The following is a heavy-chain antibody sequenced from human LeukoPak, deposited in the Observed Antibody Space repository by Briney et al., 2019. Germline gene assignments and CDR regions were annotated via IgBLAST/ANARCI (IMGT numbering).Heavy chain of an antibody. J-gene: IGHJ4*02. Sequence: PGGSLRLSCAASGFIFSSYWMTWVRQTPGKGLEWVANIKQDGNEKFYVDSVKGRFTISRDNVKNSLYLQMNSLRAEDTAVYHCVRDSDDYGDHTTRRFDYWGQGTLVTVSS. CDR1: GFIFSSYW. D-gene: IGHD4-17*01. CDR3: VRDSDDYGDHTTRRFDY. CDR2: IKQDGNEK. V-gene: IGHV3-7*01.